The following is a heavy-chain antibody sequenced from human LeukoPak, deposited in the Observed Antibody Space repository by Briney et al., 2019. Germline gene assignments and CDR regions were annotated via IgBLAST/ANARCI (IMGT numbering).Heavy chain of an antibody. Sequence: PGGSLRLSCSASQFAFDAHALHWVRQAPGRGLEHISAITSTGTMTYYADSVKGRFTISRDNSKDTLYLQISSLRPEDTATYYCVKDISRNFDWAIYYFDSWGPGTLVSVSS. CDR1: QFAFDAHA. V-gene: IGHV3-64D*06. CDR3: VKDISRNFDWAIYYFDS. CDR2: ITSTGTMT. D-gene: IGHD3-9*01. J-gene: IGHJ4*02.